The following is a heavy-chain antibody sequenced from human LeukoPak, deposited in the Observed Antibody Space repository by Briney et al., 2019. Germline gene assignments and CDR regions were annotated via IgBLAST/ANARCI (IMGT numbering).Heavy chain of an antibody. CDR1: GGSISSYY. Sequence: SETLSLTCTVSGGSISSYYWSWIRQPPGKGLEWIGEINHSGSTNYNPSLKSRVTISVDTSKNQFSLKLSSVTAADTAVYYCARQGDYYDNPLHFDYWGQGTLVTVSS. D-gene: IGHD3-22*01. CDR2: INHSGST. CDR3: ARQGDYYDNPLHFDY. V-gene: IGHV4-34*01. J-gene: IGHJ4*02.